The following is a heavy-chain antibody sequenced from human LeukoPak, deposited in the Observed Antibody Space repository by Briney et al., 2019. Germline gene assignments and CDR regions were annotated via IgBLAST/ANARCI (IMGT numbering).Heavy chain of an antibody. J-gene: IGHJ4*02. D-gene: IGHD1-26*01. V-gene: IGHV4-59*12. CDR1: GVSISR. CDR2: ISYGGTT. Sequence: PSETLSLTCNVSGVSISRSWIRQAPGKGLERIGYISYGGTTDYNPSLKSRVTIAVDTSKNQISLKVTSVTAADTAVYYCARGGEPFDYWGQGTLVTVSS. CDR3: ARGGEPFDY.